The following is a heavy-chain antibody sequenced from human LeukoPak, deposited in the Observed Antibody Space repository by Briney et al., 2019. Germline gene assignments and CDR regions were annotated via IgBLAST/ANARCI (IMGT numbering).Heavy chain of an antibody. Sequence: GASVKVSCKASGYTFTSYDINWVRQATGQGLEWMGWINGHNGNSNYSQKFQDRVTMTTDTSTSTAYMELRSLRYDDTAVYYCMRVPELPEYWGQGTLVTVSS. J-gene: IGHJ4*02. V-gene: IGHV1-18*01. CDR2: INGHNGNS. CDR1: GYTFTSYD. D-gene: IGHD2-15*01. CDR3: MRVPELPEY.